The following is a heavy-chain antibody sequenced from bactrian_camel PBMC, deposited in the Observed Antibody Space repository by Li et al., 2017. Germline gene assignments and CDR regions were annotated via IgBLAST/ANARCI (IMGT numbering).Heavy chain of an antibody. J-gene: IGHJ6*01. CDR1: GYTYTPYC. D-gene: IGHD6*01. CDR3: ATDDDYNSCYGGNWFSRSDFPY. CDR2: IDSNGIT. Sequence: QVQLVESGGGSVQTGGSLKLTCVAPGYTYTPYCMGWYRQAPGKEREAVADIDSNGITTYADSVKGRFAISKPNAEPSLYLQMNSLKPEDTAMYYCATDDDYNSCYGGNWFSRSDFPYWGQGTQVTVS. V-gene: IGHV3S55*01.